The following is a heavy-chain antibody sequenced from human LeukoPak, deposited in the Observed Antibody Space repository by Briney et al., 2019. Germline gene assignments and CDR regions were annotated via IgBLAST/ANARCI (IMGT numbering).Heavy chain of an antibody. CDR1: GGSISGYY. CDR2: IHTTGST. Sequence: SETLSLTCTVSGGSISGYYWSWIRQPAGKGLEWIGRIHTTGSTYYNPSLKSRVTISVDTSKNQFSLKLSSVTAADTAVYYCARPLSYGSGIGYYYYGMDVWGQGTTVTVSS. D-gene: IGHD3-10*01. CDR3: ARPLSYGSGIGYYYYGMDV. V-gene: IGHV4-4*07. J-gene: IGHJ6*02.